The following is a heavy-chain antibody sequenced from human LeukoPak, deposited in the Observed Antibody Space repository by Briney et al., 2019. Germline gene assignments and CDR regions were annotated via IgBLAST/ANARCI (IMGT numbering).Heavy chain of an antibody. J-gene: IGHJ6*02. Sequence: PSETLSLTCTLSGGSISGYYWSWIRQPPGKGLEWIGYIYNSGCTNYNPSLKSRVTISVDTSKTQFSLKLDSVTAADTAVYYCAREAISRYYYGMDVWGQGTTVTVFS. V-gene: IGHV4-59*01. CDR1: GGSISGYY. CDR3: AREAISRYYYGMDV. D-gene: IGHD2-21*01. CDR2: IYNSGCT.